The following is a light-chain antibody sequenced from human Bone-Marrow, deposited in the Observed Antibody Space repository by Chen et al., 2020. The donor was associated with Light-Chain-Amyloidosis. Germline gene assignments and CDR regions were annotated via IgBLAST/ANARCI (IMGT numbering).Light chain of an antibody. CDR3: QSADSSGTYEVI. CDR2: RDT. J-gene: IGLJ2*01. Sequence: SYELTQPPSVSVSPGQTARITCSGDDLPTKYAYWYQQKPGQAPVLVIHRDTERPSGISDRFSGSSSGTTATLTISGVQAEDEADYHCQSADSSGTYEVIFCGGTKLTVL. CDR1: DLPTKY. V-gene: IGLV3-25*03.